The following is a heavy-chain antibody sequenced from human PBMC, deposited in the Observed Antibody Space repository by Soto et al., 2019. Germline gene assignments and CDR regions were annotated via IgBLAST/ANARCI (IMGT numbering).Heavy chain of an antibody. CDR2: LNPDTGAT. Sequence: APVKVSCKASGYTFTGYYMHWVRQAPGQGLEWMGWLNPDTGATNYAEKFQGRVTMTRDTSSSTAYMEVLRLRPDDTAVYYCARKVATLNFDYWGQGTLVTVSS. CDR1: GYTFTGYY. CDR3: ARKVATLNFDY. V-gene: IGHV1-2*02. J-gene: IGHJ4*02. D-gene: IGHD5-12*01.